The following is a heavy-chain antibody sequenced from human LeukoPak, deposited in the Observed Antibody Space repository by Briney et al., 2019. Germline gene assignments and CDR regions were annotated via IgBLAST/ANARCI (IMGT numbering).Heavy chain of an antibody. V-gene: IGHV4-59*12. CDR3: ARATQTTSSPSRDSSGYYSFYWYFDL. CDR2: VFYNGST. J-gene: IGHJ2*01. CDR1: GGSISDYF. Sequence: SETLSLTCTVSGGSISDYFWSWIRQPPGKGLEWVGYVFYNGSTNYNPFLKSRVTISIDRSKNQFSLKLSSVTAADTAVYYCARATQTTSSPSRDSSGYYSFYWYFDLWGRGTLVTVSS. D-gene: IGHD3-22*01.